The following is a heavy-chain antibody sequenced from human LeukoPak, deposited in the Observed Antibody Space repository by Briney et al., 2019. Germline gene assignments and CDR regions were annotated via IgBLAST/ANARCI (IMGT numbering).Heavy chain of an antibody. CDR1: GFTFSSYG. Sequence: GGSLRLSCAASGFTFSSYGMHGVRQAPGKGLEWVAVISYDGSNKYYADSVKGRFTISRDNSKNTLYLQMNSLRAEDTAVYYCAKVKAKYSSSWYYFDYWGQGTLVTVSS. V-gene: IGHV3-30*18. J-gene: IGHJ4*02. CDR2: ISYDGSNK. D-gene: IGHD6-13*01. CDR3: AKVKAKYSSSWYYFDY.